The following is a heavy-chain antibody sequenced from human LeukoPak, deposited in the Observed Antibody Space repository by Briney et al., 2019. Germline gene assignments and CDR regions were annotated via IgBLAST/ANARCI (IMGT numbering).Heavy chain of an antibody. Sequence: SETLSLTCTVSGGSISSSSYYWGWIRQPPGKGLEWIGSIYYSGSTYYNPSLNSRVTMSVDTSKNQFSLKLSSVTAADTAVYYCARDRYYYDSSARYFDYWGQGTLVTVSS. J-gene: IGHJ4*02. CDR3: ARDRYYYDSSARYFDY. CDR2: IYYSGST. D-gene: IGHD3-22*01. CDR1: GGSISSSSYY. V-gene: IGHV4-39*07.